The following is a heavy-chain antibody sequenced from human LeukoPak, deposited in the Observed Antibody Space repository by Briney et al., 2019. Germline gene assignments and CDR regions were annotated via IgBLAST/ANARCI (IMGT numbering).Heavy chain of an antibody. V-gene: IGHV3-11*04. Sequence: GGSLRLSCAASGFTFSDYNMRWIRQAPGKGLEWVSSISRSGSTKYYADSVKGRFTISRDNSKNTLYLQMNSLRAEDTAVYYCAKDPYRDGYNYGGYFDYWGQGTLVTVSS. CDR2: ISRSGSTK. CDR3: AKDPYRDGYNYGGYFDY. D-gene: IGHD5-24*01. CDR1: GFTFSDYN. J-gene: IGHJ4*02.